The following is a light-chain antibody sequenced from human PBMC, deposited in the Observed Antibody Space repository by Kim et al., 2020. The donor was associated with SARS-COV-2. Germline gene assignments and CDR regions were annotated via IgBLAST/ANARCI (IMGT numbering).Light chain of an antibody. J-gene: IGKJ2*01. CDR2: DAS. Sequence: GDRVTITCRASQSISSWLAWYQQKPGKAPKLLIYDASSLESGIPSRFSGSGSGTEFTHTISSLQPDDFATYYCQQYNSYSYTFGQGTKLEI. CDR1: QSISSW. V-gene: IGKV1-5*01. CDR3: QQYNSYSYT.